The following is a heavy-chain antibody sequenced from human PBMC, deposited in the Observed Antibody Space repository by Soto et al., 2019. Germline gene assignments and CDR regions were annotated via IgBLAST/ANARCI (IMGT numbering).Heavy chain of an antibody. CDR3: ARSYYYDSSGYLPLYFDY. V-gene: IGHV3-33*01. CDR1: GFTFSSYG. Sequence: GGSLRLSCAASGFTFSSYGMHWVRQAPGKGLEWVAVIWYDGSNKYYADSVKGRFTISRDNSKNTLYLQMNSLRAEDTAVYYCARSYYYDSSGYLPLYFDYWGQGTLVTVSS. J-gene: IGHJ4*02. D-gene: IGHD3-22*01. CDR2: IWYDGSNK.